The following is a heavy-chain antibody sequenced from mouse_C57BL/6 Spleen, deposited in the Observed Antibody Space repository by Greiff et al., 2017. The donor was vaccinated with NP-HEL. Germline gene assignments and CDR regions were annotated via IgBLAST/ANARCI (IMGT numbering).Heavy chain of an antibody. Sequence: QVQLQQPGAELVKPGASVKLSCKASGYTFTSYWMQWVKQRPGQGLEWIGEIDPSDSYTTYNQKFKGKATLTVDTSSSTAYMQLSSLTSEDSAVYYCARTLVTTVVAHFDYWGQGTTLTVSS. CDR2: IDPSDSYT. CDR1: GYTFTSYW. J-gene: IGHJ2*01. CDR3: ARTLVTTVVAHFDY. D-gene: IGHD1-1*01. V-gene: IGHV1-50*01.